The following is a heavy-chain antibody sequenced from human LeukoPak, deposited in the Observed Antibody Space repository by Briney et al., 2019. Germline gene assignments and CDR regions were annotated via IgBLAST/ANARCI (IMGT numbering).Heavy chain of an antibody. Sequence: GGSLRLSCVASGFSFNNYRMTWVRQAPGKGLEWVANIKQDGSEKQYVDSVKGRFAISRDNAKNSLYLQMNSLRVEDTAVYYCARKTGDCWGQGTLVIVSS. CDR1: GFSFNNYR. D-gene: IGHD1-14*01. CDR3: ARKTGDC. J-gene: IGHJ4*02. CDR2: IKQDGSEK. V-gene: IGHV3-7*01.